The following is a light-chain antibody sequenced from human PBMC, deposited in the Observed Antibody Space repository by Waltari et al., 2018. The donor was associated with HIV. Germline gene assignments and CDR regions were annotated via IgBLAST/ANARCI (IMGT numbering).Light chain of an antibody. J-gene: IGKJ5*01. V-gene: IGKV3-11*01. CDR2: DAS. Sequence: EIVLTQSPATLSLSPGERATLSCRASQSLSSYLAWYQQKPGQAPRLLIYDASSRATGIPARFSGSGSGTDFTLTISSLEPEDFAVYYCQQRSNLITFGQGTRLEIK. CDR3: QQRSNLIT. CDR1: QSLSSY.